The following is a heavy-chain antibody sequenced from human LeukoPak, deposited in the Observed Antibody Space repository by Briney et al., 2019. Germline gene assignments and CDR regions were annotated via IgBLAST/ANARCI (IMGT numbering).Heavy chain of an antibody. CDR1: VFSFIGYD. CDR3: AKDSQTIPICGLVNAPRANFDY. D-gene: IGHD3-3*01. V-gene: IGHV3-30*02. CDR2: IRYDGSNK. J-gene: IGHJ4*02. Sequence: GGSLRLYSAAYVFSFIGYDIQWVGQAPGKGLEWVAFIRYDGSNKNYADSVKGRFTISRDNFMSTVYLQMNSLRAEDMAVYYCAKDSQTIPICGLVNAPRANFDYWGQGTLVTVSS.